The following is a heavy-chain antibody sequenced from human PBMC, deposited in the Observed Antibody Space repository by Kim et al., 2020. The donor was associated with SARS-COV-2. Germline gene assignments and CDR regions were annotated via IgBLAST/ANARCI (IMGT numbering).Heavy chain of an antibody. J-gene: IGHJ5*02. Sequence: GGSLRLSCAASGFTFSSYAMHWVRQAPGKGLEWVAVISYDGSNKYYADSVKGRFTISRDNSKNTLYLQMNSLRAEDTAVYYCAREQDRYGSGSNGWFDPWGQGTLVTVSS. V-gene: IGHV3-30-3*01. CDR1: GFTFSSYA. D-gene: IGHD3-10*01. CDR3: AREQDRYGSGSNGWFDP. CDR2: ISYDGSNK.